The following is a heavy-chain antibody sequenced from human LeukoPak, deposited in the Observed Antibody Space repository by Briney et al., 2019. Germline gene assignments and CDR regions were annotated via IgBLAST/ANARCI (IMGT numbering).Heavy chain of an antibody. CDR1: GFTFSSYA. J-gene: IGHJ6*03. CDR2: ISYDGSNK. CDR3: ARTRDYYYYMDV. V-gene: IGHV3-30*07. Sequence: PGGSLRLSCAASGFTFSSYAMHWVGQAPGKGLEWVAVISYDGSNKYYADSVKGRFTISRDNSKNTLYLQMNSLRAEDTAVYYCARTRDYYYYMDVWGKGTTVTVSS.